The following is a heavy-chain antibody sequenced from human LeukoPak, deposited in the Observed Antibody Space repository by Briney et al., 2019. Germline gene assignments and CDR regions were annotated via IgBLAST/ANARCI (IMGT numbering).Heavy chain of an antibody. CDR2: ISAYNGNT. CDR1: GYTFASYD. CDR3: ATIEYTQIDY. J-gene: IGHJ4*02. Sequence: ASVKVSCKASGYTFASYDISWVRQAPGQGLECMGWISAYNGNTNYAQKFQGRVTMTTDTSTSTAYMELRSLRSEDTAVYYCATIEYTQIDYWGQGTLVTVSS. V-gene: IGHV1-18*01. D-gene: IGHD6-6*01.